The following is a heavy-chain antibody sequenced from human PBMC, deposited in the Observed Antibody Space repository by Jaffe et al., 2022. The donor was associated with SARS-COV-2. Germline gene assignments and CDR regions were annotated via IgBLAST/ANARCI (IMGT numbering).Heavy chain of an antibody. CDR1: GYTFTSYG. V-gene: IGHV1-18*01. CDR2: ISAYNGNT. CDR3: ARDLKVGEYFDYSGHVDY. Sequence: QVQLVQSGAEVKKPGASVKVSCKASGYTFTSYGFSWMRQAPGQGLEWMGWISAYNGNTNYAQNLQGRVTMTTDTSTSTAYMELRSLRSDDTAVYYCARDLKVGEYFDYSGHVDYWGQGTLVTVSS. J-gene: IGHJ4*02. D-gene: IGHD3-16*01.